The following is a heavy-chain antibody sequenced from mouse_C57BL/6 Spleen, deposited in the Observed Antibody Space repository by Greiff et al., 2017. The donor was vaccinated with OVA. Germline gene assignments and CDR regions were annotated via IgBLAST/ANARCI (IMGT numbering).Heavy chain of an antibody. Sequence: VQLQQPGAELVRPGSSVKLSCKASGYTFTSYWMHWVKQRPIQGLEWIGNIDPSDSETHYNQKFKDKATLTVDKSSSTAYMQLSSLTSEDSAVYYCARRAGSSPWYFDVWGTGTTVTVAS. CDR2: IDPSDSET. D-gene: IGHD1-1*01. CDR1: GYTFTSYW. J-gene: IGHJ1*03. V-gene: IGHV1-52*01. CDR3: ARRAGSSPWYFDV.